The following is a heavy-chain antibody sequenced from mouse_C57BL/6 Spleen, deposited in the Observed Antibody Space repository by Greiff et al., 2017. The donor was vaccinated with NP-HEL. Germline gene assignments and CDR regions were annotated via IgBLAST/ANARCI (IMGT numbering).Heavy chain of an antibody. V-gene: IGHV1-55*01. CDR2: IYPGSGST. CDR1: GYTFTSYW. CDR3: ASTTTVVAKYFDV. J-gene: IGHJ1*03. D-gene: IGHD1-1*01. Sequence: QVQLQQPGAELVKPGASVKMSCKASGYTFTSYWITWVKQRPGQGLEWIGDIYPGSGSTNYNEKFKSKATLTVDTSSSTAYMQLSSLTSDDSAVYYCASTTTVVAKYFDVWGTGTTVTVSS.